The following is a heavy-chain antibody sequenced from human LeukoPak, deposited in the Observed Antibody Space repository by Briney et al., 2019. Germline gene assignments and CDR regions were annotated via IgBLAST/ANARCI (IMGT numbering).Heavy chain of an antibody. Sequence: PGGSLRLSCAASGFTFSSYGMSWVRQAPGKGLEWVSAISGSGGSTYYADSVKGRFTISRDSSKNTLYLQMNSLRAEDTAVYYCAKKVTGYFPYFDYWGQGTLVTVSS. CDR2: ISGSGGST. D-gene: IGHD3-9*01. V-gene: IGHV3-23*01. CDR3: AKKVTGYFPYFDY. J-gene: IGHJ4*02. CDR1: GFTFSSYG.